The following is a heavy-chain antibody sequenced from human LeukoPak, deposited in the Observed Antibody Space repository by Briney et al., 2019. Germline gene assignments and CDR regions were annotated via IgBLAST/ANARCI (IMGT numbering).Heavy chain of an antibody. Sequence: PSETLSLTCTLSGGSISSSSSYWAWIRQPPGKGLESIGTIYYSGTTYYNPSLKSRVTISVDTSNNQFSLRMGSVTAADTAVYYCARQVKRGNSSPYYFDYWGQGTLVTVSS. CDR2: IYYSGTT. CDR3: ARQVKRGNSSPYYFDY. CDR1: GGSISSSSSY. D-gene: IGHD6-6*01. V-gene: IGHV4-39*01. J-gene: IGHJ4*02.